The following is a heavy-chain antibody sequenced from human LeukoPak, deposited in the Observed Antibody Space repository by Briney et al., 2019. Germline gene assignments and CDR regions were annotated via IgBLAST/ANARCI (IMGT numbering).Heavy chain of an antibody. CDR1: GFTFSTYA. Sequence: GSLRLSCTASGFTFSTYAMHWVRQASGQGLDWVAVISYDVNGKYYADSVKGRFTISRDNSKNTLYLQMNSLGPEDTAVYYCARGSYGDLQWGQGTLVTVSS. J-gene: IGHJ4*02. CDR3: ARGSYGDLQ. CDR2: ISYDVNGK. D-gene: IGHD4-17*01. V-gene: IGHV3-30*04.